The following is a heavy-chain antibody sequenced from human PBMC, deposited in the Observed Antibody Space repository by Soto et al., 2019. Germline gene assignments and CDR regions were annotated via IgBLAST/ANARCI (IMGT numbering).Heavy chain of an antibody. CDR3: ATDRNTVSYFDY. J-gene: IGHJ4*01. V-gene: IGHV3-33*01. CDR2: IWYDGSNK. Sequence: QVQLVESGGGVVQPGRSLRLSCAASGFTFSRYGMHWVRQAPGKGLEWVAVIWYDGSNKYYADSVKGRFTISRDNSKNTMYLQMNILRAEDTAVYYCATDRNTVSYFDYWGHGTLVTVSS. CDR1: GFTFSRYG. D-gene: IGHD4-17*01.